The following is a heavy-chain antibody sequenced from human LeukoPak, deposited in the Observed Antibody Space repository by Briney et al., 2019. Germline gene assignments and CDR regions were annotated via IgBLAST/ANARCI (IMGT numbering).Heavy chain of an antibody. D-gene: IGHD4/OR15-4a*01. CDR1: GLTFSDYW. CDR3: ARHLTFFDY. V-gene: IGHV3-7*01. Sequence: GGSLRLSCVVSGLTFSDYWVSWVRQAPGTGLEWVGNIKQDGSETYYGDSVKGRFTISRDNAKNSLYLQMNNLRAEDTAVYYCARHLTFFDYWGQGALVSVSS. J-gene: IGHJ4*02. CDR2: IKQDGSET.